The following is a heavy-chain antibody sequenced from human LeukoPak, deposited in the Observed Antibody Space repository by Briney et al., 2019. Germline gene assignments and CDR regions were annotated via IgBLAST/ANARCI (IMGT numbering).Heavy chain of an antibody. Sequence: ASVKVSCKASGYTFTGYYMHWVRQAPGQGLEWMGWINPNSGGANYAQKFQGRVTMTRDTSISTAYMELSRLRSDDTAVYYCAREGAMTYSWSYWGQGTLVTVSS. CDR1: GYTFTGYY. J-gene: IGHJ4*02. CDR2: INPNSGGA. CDR3: AREGAMTYSWSY. D-gene: IGHD3-3*01. V-gene: IGHV1-2*02.